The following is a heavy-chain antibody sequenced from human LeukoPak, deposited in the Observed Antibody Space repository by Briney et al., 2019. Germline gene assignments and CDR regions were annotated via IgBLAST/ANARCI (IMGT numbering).Heavy chain of an antibody. V-gene: IGHV1-8*01. J-gene: IGHJ3*02. D-gene: IGHD3-10*01. CDR1: GYTFTSYD. CDR3: ARHRSGTYAFDI. Sequence: ASVKVSCKASGYTFTSYDINWVRQATGQGLEWMGWMNPNSGNTGYAQKFQGRVTMTRNTSISTAYMELSSLRSEDTAVYYCARHRSGTYAFDIWGQGTMVTVSS. CDR2: MNPNSGNT.